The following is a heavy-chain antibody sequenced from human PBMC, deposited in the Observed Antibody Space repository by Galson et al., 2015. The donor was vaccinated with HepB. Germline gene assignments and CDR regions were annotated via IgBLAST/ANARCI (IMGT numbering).Heavy chain of an antibody. V-gene: IGHV3-30-3*01. CDR3: ARGNGGTVTRNWFDP. J-gene: IGHJ5*02. CDR1: GFTFSSHA. D-gene: IGHD4-17*01. CDR2: ISYDGSNK. Sequence: SLRLSCAASGFTFSSHAMHWVRQAPGKGLEWVAVISYDGSNKYYADSVKGRFTISRDNSKNTLYLQMNSLRAEDTAVYYCARGNGGTVTRNWFDPWGQGTLVTVSS.